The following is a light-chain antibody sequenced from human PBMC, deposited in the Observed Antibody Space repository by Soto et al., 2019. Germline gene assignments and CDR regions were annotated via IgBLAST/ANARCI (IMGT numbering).Light chain of an antibody. CDR1: QSVSSGS. CDR3: QHYGDSPPYS. V-gene: IGKV3D-20*01. CDR2: DS. J-gene: IGKJ2*03. Sequence: ELVLTQSPATLSLSPGERLTLSCGASQSVSSGSIAWYQHKPGLAPRLLVYDSRRATGIPDRFSGSGSGTDFTLTISRLEPEDFAVYYCQHYGDSPPYSFGQGTKVDIK.